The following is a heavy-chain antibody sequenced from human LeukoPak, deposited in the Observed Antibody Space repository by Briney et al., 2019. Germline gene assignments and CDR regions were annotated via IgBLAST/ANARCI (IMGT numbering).Heavy chain of an antibody. Sequence: ASVKVSCKASGYTFTGYYMHWVRQAPGQGLEWMGWINPNSGGTNYAQKFQGRVTVTRDTSISTAYMELSRLRSDDTAVYYCARDHDSRVGWFDPWGQGTLVTVSS. CDR2: INPNSGGT. CDR3: ARDHDSRVGWFDP. V-gene: IGHV1-2*02. CDR1: GYTFTGYY. J-gene: IGHJ5*02. D-gene: IGHD3-22*01.